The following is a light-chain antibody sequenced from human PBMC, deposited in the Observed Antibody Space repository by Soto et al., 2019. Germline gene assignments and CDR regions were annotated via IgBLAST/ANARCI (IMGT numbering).Light chain of an antibody. CDR3: SSYTTSSTL. CDR2: DVT. Sequence: QSALTKPASVSGSHGQSITISCTGTSSAIGGNNYVSWYQQHPGKAPKLMIYDVTNRPSGVSNRFSGSKSVNTASLTISGLQADDEADYYCSSYTTSSTLFGGGTKLTVL. V-gene: IGLV2-14*03. CDR1: SSAIGGNNY. J-gene: IGLJ2*01.